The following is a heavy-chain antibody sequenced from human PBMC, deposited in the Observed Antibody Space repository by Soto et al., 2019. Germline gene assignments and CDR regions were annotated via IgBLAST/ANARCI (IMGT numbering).Heavy chain of an antibody. J-gene: IGHJ3*02. CDR2: IYYSGST. CDR1: GGSISSYY. Sequence: SETLSLTCTVSGGSISSYYWSWIRQPPGKGLEWIGYIYYSGSTNYNPSLKSRVTMAVDTSKNQFSLKLSSVTAADTAVYYCARHCSGGSCYYAFDIWGQGTMVT. V-gene: IGHV4-59*08. CDR3: ARHCSGGSCYYAFDI. D-gene: IGHD2-15*01.